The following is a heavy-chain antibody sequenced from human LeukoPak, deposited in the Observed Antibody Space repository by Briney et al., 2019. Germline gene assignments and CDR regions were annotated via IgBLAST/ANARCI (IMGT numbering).Heavy chain of an antibody. J-gene: IGHJ4*02. D-gene: IGHD2-15*01. CDR1: GFTFSRFG. CDR3: AQKGGADY. V-gene: IGHV3-48*02. CDR2: VSSSSSTI. Sequence: GGSLRLSCAASGFTFSRFGMNWVRQAPGKGLEWVSYVSSSSSTIYYADSVKGRFTISRDNAKDSLYLQMNSLRDEDTAVYYCAQKGGADYWGQGTLVTVSS.